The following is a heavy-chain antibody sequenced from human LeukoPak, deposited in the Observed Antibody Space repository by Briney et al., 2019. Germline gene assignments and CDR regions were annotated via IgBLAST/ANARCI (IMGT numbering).Heavy chain of an antibody. Sequence: GASVKISCKVSGYTLTELSMHWVRQAPGKGLEWMGGFDPEDGETIYAQKFQGRVTMTEDTSTDTAYMELSSLRSEDTAVYYCATCGDGYNLAPTRCYFDYWGQGTLVTVSS. D-gene: IGHD5-24*01. CDR2: FDPEDGET. V-gene: IGHV1-24*01. CDR1: GYTLTELS. CDR3: ATCGDGYNLAPTRCYFDY. J-gene: IGHJ4*02.